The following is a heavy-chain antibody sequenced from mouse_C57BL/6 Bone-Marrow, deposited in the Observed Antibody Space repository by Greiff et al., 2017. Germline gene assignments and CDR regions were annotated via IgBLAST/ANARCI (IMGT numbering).Heavy chain of an antibody. J-gene: IGHJ1*03. Sequence: EVKLMESGGGLVKPGGSLKLSCAASGFTFSSYTMSWVRQTPETRLQWVAAISGGGGNPYYPDSVKGRFTISRDNDKNILYMQMSSLRSEDTALYYCSRQVTTVLATKYFDVWGTGTTVTVSS. V-gene: IGHV5-9*01. D-gene: IGHD1-1*01. CDR2: ISGGGGNP. CDR3: SRQVTTVLATKYFDV. CDR1: GFTFSSYT.